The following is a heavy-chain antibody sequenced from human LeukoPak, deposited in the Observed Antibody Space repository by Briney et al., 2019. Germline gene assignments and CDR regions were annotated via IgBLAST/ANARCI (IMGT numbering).Heavy chain of an antibody. CDR1: GFTFDHYG. Sequence: PGGSLRLSCAASGFTFDHYGMSWVRQAPGKGLEWVSGIIWNGISAGYAESVKGRFTISRDNAKNSLYLQMNSLRAEDTAVYYCASPTGSSGYGWDYWGQGTLVTVSS. D-gene: IGHD3-22*01. V-gene: IGHV3-20*04. CDR2: IIWNGISA. J-gene: IGHJ4*02. CDR3: ASPTGSSGYGWDY.